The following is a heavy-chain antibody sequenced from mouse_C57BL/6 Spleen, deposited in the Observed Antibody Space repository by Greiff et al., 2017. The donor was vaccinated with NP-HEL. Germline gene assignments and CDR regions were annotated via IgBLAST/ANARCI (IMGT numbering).Heavy chain of an antibody. CDR1: GFTFSSYA. D-gene: IGHD2-3*01. Sequence: EVKLMESGEGLVKPGGSLKLSCAASGFTFSSYAMSWVRQTPEKRLEWVAYLSSGGDYIYYADTVKGRFTISRDNARNTLYLQMSSLKSEDTAMYYCTREGIYDGYYKYFDYWGKGTTLTVSS. CDR3: TREGIYDGYYKYFDY. CDR2: LSSGGDYI. V-gene: IGHV5-9-1*02. J-gene: IGHJ2*01.